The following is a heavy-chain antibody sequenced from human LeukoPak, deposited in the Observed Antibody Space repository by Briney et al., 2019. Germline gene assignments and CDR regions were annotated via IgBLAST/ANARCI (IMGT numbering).Heavy chain of an antibody. Sequence: SVKVSCKASGYTFTSYGISWVRQAPGQGLEWMGGIIPIFGTANYAQKFQGRVTITADESTSTAYMELSSLRSEDTAVYYCARDLRNYDSSGEFDPWGQGTLVTVSS. CDR1: GYTFTSYG. J-gene: IGHJ5*02. V-gene: IGHV1-69*13. CDR3: ARDLRNYDSSGEFDP. CDR2: IIPIFGTA. D-gene: IGHD3-22*01.